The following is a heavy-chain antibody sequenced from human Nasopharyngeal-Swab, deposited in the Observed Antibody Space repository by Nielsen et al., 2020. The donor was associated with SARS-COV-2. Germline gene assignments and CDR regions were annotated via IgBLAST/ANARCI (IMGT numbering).Heavy chain of an antibody. CDR3: ASKAYSSGWTVDYYGMDV. Sequence: GESLKISCAASGFTFSSYGMHWVRQAPGKGLEWVAVISYDGSNKYYADSVKGRFTISRDNSKNSLYLQMNSLRDEDTAVYYCASKAYSSGWTVDYYGMDVWGQGTTVTVSS. CDR1: GFTFSSYG. V-gene: IGHV3-30*03. D-gene: IGHD6-19*01. CDR2: ISYDGSNK. J-gene: IGHJ6*02.